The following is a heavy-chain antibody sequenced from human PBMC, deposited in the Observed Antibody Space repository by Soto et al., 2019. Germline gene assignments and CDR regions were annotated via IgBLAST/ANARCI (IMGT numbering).Heavy chain of an antibody. Sequence: QVQLVESGGGVVQPGRSLRLSCAASGFTFSSYAMHWVRQAPGKGLEWVAVISYDGSNKYYADSVKGRFTISRDNSKNTLDLEIDRLRGEGKALYYLAGDFGAIDYWGQGTLVTVSS. D-gene: IGHD3-16*01. CDR1: GFTFSSYA. V-gene: IGHV3-30*14. CDR2: ISYDGSNK. J-gene: IGHJ4*02. CDR3: AGDFGAIDY.